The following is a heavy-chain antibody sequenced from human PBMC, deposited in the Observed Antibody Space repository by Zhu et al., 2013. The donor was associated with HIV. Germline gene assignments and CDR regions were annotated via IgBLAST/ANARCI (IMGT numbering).Heavy chain of an antibody. Sequence: QVQLVQSGAEVKKPGASLKISCKASGYIFINFYLHWMRQAPGQGPEWIGIINPRGPKTQYAPDFQDRISLTVDTSTNIAFLELTGLTSEDSAIYFCARDRPLHASTGSFDVWGQGTPVIVS. V-gene: IGHV1-46*01. J-gene: IGHJ4*02. CDR2: INPRGPKT. CDR3: ARDRPLHASTGSFDV. CDR1: GYIFINFY.